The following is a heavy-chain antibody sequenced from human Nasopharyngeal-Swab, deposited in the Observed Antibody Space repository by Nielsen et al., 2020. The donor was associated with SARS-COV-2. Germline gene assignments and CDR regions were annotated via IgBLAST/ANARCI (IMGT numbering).Heavy chain of an antibody. V-gene: IGHV4-31*03. J-gene: IGHJ1*01. CDR1: GGSISSGGYY. CDR3: ARDSPVGARDAEYFQH. Sequence: SETLSLTCTVSGGSISSGGYYWSWIRQHPGKGLEWIGYIYYSGSTYYNPSLKSRVTISVDTSKNQFSLKLSSVTAEDTAVYYCARDSPVGARDAEYFQHWGQGTLVTVSS. CDR2: IYYSGST. D-gene: IGHD1-26*01.